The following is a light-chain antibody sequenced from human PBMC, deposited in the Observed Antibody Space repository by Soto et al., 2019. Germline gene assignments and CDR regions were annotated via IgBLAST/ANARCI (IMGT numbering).Light chain of an antibody. CDR3: SSYTNINTRACV. J-gene: IGLJ1*01. Sequence: QSALTQPASVSGSPGQSITISCTGTSGDIGSYNRVSWYQQHPGKAPKLIIYEVTDRPSGVSNRFSGSKSGNTDSLTIPGLQAEDEAEYSCSSYTNINTRACVFGTGTKVTVL. V-gene: IGLV2-14*01. CDR2: EVT. CDR1: SGDIGSYNR.